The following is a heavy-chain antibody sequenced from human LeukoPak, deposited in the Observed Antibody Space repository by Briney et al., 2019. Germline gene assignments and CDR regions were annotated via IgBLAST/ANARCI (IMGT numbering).Heavy chain of an antibody. V-gene: IGHV1-69*01. D-gene: IGHD1-26*01. CDR1: GGTFSSYA. CDR2: IIPIFGTA. CDR3: ARMGTSGSYLRYYYMDV. Sequence: GSSVKVSCKASGGTFSSYAISWVRQAPGQGLEWMGGIIPIFGTANYAQKFQGRVTITADESTSTAYMELSSLRSEDTAVYYCARMGTSGSYLRYYYMDVWGKGTTVTISS. J-gene: IGHJ6*03.